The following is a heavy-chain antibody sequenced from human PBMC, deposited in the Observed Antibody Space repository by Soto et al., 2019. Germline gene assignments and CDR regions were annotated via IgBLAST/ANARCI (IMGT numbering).Heavy chain of an antibody. D-gene: IGHD6-6*01. J-gene: IGHJ6*02. CDR1: GYTFSTSG. Sequence: QAQLEQSGAEVKKPGASVKVSCKSSGYTFSTSGISWVRQAPGQGLEWMGWISTYNCDANYAQRFQGRVTMTTDTSTSTTFMELSSLRSDDTAVYYCAREGPRPYYYYGMDVWGQGTTVTVSS. V-gene: IGHV1-18*01. CDR3: AREGPRPYYYYGMDV. CDR2: ISTYNCDA.